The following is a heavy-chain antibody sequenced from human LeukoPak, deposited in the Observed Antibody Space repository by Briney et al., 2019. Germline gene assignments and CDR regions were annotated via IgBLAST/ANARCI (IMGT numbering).Heavy chain of an antibody. CDR1: GYTFTSYD. Sequence: ASVKVSCKASGYTFTSYDINWVRQATGQGLEWMGWMNPNSGNTGYAQKFQGRVTMTRNTSISTAYMELSSLRSEDTAVYYCARGVHQNLVVVVAATALFDYWGQGNPGHRLL. J-gene: IGHJ4*02. CDR2: MNPNSGNT. CDR3: ARGVHQNLVVVVAATALFDY. D-gene: IGHD2-15*01. V-gene: IGHV1-8*01.